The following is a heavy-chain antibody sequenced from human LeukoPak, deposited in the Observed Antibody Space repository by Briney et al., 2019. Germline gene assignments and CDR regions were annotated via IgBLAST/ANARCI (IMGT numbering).Heavy chain of an antibody. Sequence: GASVKVSCKASGYTFTGYYMHWVRQAPGQGLEWMGWINPNSGGTNYAQKFQGRVTMTTDTSTSTAYMELRSLRSDDTAVYYCARSFFDYGGNSLDYWGQGTLVTVSS. CDR1: GYTFTGYY. CDR3: ARSFFDYGGNSLDY. J-gene: IGHJ4*02. D-gene: IGHD4-23*01. V-gene: IGHV1-2*02. CDR2: INPNSGGT.